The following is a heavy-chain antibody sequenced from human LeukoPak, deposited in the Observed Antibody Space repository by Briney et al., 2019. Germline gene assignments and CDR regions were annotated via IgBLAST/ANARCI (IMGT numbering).Heavy chain of an antibody. CDR3: AKDRRSSGWSDWFDP. CDR1: GFTFSSNG. D-gene: IGHD6-19*01. J-gene: IGHJ5*02. Sequence: GGSLRLSCAASGFTFSSNGMHWVRQAPGKGLEWVAVISYDGSNKYYADSVKGRFTISRDNSKNTLYLQMNSLRAEDTAVYYCAKDRRSSGWSDWFDPWGQGTLVTVSS. CDR2: ISYDGSNK. V-gene: IGHV3-30*18.